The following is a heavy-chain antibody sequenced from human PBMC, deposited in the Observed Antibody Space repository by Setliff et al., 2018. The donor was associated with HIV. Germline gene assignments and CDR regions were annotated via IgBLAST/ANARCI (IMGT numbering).Heavy chain of an antibody. D-gene: IGHD2-15*01. J-gene: IGHJ6*03. CDR1: GYTFTSYY. CDR2: VIPNSGKT. V-gene: IGHV1-2*02. Sequence: WASVKVSCKASGYTFTSYYIHWVRQAPGQGLEWMGCVIPNSGKTYYAQEFQGRVTMTSDTSINTAYMEVSWLTSSDTAIYYCARDLEYCSGGSCYRPFIYYFYYMDVWGKGATVTVSS. CDR3: ARDLEYCSGGSCYRPFIYYFYYMDV.